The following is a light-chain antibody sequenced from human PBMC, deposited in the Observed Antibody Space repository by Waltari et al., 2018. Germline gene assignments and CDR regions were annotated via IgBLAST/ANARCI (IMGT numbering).Light chain of an antibody. CDR3: QAWDGNTFYV. J-gene: IGLJ1*01. V-gene: IGLV3-1*01. Sequence: SFDLTQPPSVSVPPGHTTSITCSGVKSAATYAWWYQQKPGQSPVLVIYQDNQRPSGIPERFSGSNSGNTATLNISGTQAMDEADYYCQAWDGNTFYVFGTGTKVTVL. CDR2: QDN. CDR1: KSAATY.